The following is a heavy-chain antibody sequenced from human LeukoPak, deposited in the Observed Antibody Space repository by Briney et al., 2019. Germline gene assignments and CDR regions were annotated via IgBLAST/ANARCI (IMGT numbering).Heavy chain of an antibody. CDR3: ARLGHIVVVPAGHFDY. J-gene: IGHJ4*02. CDR1: GGSISSSSYY. D-gene: IGHD2-2*01. CDR2: IYYSGST. V-gene: IGHV4-39*01. Sequence: SETLSLTCTVSGGSISSSSYYWGWIRQPPGKGLEWIGSIYYSGSTYYNPSLKSRVTISVDTSKNQFSLKLSSVAAADTAVYYCARLGHIVVVPAGHFDYWGQGTLVTVSS.